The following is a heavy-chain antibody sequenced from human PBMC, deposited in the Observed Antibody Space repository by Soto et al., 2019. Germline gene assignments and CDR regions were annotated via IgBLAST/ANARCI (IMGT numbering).Heavy chain of an antibody. CDR1: GSTFSSYA. J-gene: IGHJ6*02. D-gene: IGHD2-15*01. CDR2: IIPIFGTA. Sequence: QVQLVQSGAEVKKPGSSVKVSCKASGSTFSSYAISWVRQAPGQGLEWMGGIIPIFGTANYAQKFQGRVTITADESTSTAYMELSSLRSEDTAVYYCARGYCSGGSCYKVYYYYGMDVWGQGTTVTVSS. V-gene: IGHV1-69*01. CDR3: ARGYCSGGSCYKVYYYYGMDV.